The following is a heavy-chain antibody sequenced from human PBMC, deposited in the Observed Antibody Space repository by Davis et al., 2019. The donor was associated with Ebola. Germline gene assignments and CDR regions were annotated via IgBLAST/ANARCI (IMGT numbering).Heavy chain of an antibody. CDR1: GNTFTGYY. CDR3: ASGTGRGGLDV. CDR2: INPDTGDT. J-gene: IGHJ6*02. V-gene: IGHV1-2*02. D-gene: IGHD3/OR15-3a*01. Sequence: ASVKVSCKASGNTFTGYYIHWVRQAPGQGLEWMGWINPDTGDTNFAQKFVGRVTMTRDSSISTAYMELRSLRSDDTAVYYCASGTGRGGLDVWGQGTTGTVSS.